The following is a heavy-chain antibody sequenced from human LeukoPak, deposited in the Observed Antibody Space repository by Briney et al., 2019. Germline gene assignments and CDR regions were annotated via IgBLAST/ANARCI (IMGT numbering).Heavy chain of an antibody. CDR3: AKEGYCSSTSCYTPSWY. J-gene: IGHJ4*02. Sequence: PGGSLRLSCAASGFTFSSYAMSWVRQAPRKGLEWVSAISGSGGSTYYADSVKGRFTISRDNSKNTLYLQMNSLRAEDTAVYYCAKEGYCSSTSCYTPSWYWGQGTLVTVSS. CDR2: ISGSGGST. D-gene: IGHD2-2*02. CDR1: GFTFSSYA. V-gene: IGHV3-23*01.